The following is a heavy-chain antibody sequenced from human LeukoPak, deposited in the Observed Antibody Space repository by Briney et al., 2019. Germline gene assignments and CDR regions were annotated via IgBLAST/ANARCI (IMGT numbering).Heavy chain of an antibody. V-gene: IGHV1-46*01. D-gene: IGHD3-10*01. CDR3: ARDSGTTGEVKFDP. J-gene: IGHJ5*02. Sequence: GASVKVSCKASGYTFTSYDINWVRQATGQGLEWMGIINPSGGSTSYAQKFQGRVTMTRDMSTSTVYMELSSLRSEDTAVYYCARDSGTTGEVKFDPWGQGTLVTVSS. CDR2: INPSGGST. CDR1: GYTFTSYD.